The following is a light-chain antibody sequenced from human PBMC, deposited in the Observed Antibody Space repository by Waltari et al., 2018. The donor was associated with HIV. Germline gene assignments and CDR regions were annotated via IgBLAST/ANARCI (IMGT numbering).Light chain of an antibody. CDR2: RSI. Sequence: QSVLTQPPSASGTPGQRVTISCSGSSSTIDSNYVYWYQQLPGTAPKLLIYRSIQRPSGVPDRFSGSKSGTSASLAISGLRSEDEADYYCAAWDDSLSVVVFGGGTKLTVL. J-gene: IGLJ2*01. CDR1: SSTIDSNY. CDR3: AAWDDSLSVVV. V-gene: IGLV1-47*01.